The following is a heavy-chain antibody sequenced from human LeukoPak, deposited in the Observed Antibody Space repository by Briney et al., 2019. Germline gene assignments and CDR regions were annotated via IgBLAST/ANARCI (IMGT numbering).Heavy chain of an antibody. Sequence: PSETLSLTCTVSGYSISSGYYWGWIRQSPGQGLEWIGSIYHSGTTYYNPSLKSRVTISVDTSKNQFSLKLSSVTAADTAVYYCARQLTLLLWFGELFGGNWFDPWGQGTLVTVSS. CDR3: ARQLTLLLWFGELFGGNWFDP. V-gene: IGHV4-38-2*02. J-gene: IGHJ5*02. CDR2: IYHSGTT. D-gene: IGHD3-10*01. CDR1: GYSISSGYY.